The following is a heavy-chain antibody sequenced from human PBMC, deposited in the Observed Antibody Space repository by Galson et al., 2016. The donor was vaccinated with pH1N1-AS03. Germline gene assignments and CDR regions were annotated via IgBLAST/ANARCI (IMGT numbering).Heavy chain of an antibody. J-gene: IGHJ6*02. CDR2: ISYDGNNK. D-gene: IGHD2-21*02. CDR3: GRTVTENVYYSGSDV. V-gene: IGHV3-30*04. CDR1: GFTFSGYA. Sequence: SLRLSCAASGFTFSGYAMHWVRQAPGKGLEWLAVISYDGNNKYYSDSVKGLFSISRDNFKNTLYLQMNSLRGEDAAVYYCGRTVTENVYYSGSDVWGQGTTVTVSS.